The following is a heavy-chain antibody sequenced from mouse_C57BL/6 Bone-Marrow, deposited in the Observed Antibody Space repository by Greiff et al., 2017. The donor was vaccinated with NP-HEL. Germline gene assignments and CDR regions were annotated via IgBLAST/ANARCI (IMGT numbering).Heavy chain of an antibody. Sequence: EVQRVESGGGLVKPGGSLKLSCAASGFTFSDYGMHWVRQAPEKGLEWVGYISSGSSTIYYADTVKGRFTISSDNAKNTLFLQMTSLRSEDNAMYYCARRYRGLYYYAMDYWGQGTSVTVSS. J-gene: IGHJ4*01. V-gene: IGHV5-17*01. D-gene: IGHD2-12*01. CDR2: ISSGSSTI. CDR1: GFTFSDYG. CDR3: ARRYRGLYYYAMDY.